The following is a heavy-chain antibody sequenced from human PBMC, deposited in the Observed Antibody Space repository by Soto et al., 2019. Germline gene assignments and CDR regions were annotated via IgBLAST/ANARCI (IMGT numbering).Heavy chain of an antibody. CDR3: TRQMGIATARLLFDY. J-gene: IGHJ4*02. Sequence: EVQLVESGGGLVQPGRSLRLSCTASGFTFGDYLMSCFRQAPGKGLEWVAFIRSKAYGGTTEYAASVKGRFTISRDDSTSIAYLQMNSLKSEDTAVYYCTRQMGIATARLLFDYWGKGTLVTVSS. CDR1: GFTFGDYL. V-gene: IGHV3-49*03. CDR2: IRSKAYGGTT. D-gene: IGHD6-13*01.